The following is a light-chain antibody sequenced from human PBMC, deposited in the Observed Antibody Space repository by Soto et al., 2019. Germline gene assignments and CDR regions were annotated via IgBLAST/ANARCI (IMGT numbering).Light chain of an antibody. CDR3: QQYSSYST. CDR1: QSISNW. CDR2: DAS. V-gene: IGKV1-5*01. J-gene: IGKJ1*01. Sequence: DIQMTQSPSSLSASVGDRVTITCRASQSISNWSAWYQQKPGKAPKLLIYDASILESGVPSRFSGGGFGTDFTLTISSLQPDDFATYYCQQYSSYSTFGQGTKVEMK.